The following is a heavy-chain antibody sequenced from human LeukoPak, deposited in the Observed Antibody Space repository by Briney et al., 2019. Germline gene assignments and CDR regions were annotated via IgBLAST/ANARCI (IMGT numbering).Heavy chain of an antibody. CDR1: GYTFTGYY. J-gene: IGHJ4*02. Sequence: ASVKVSCKASGYTFTGYYMHWVRQAPGQGLEWMGWINPNSGDTNYAQKFQGRVTVTRDTSISTAYMELSRLRSDDTAVYYCARVGSSGWYVHPTLDYWGQGTLHRLL. D-gene: IGHD6-19*01. CDR3: ARVGSSGWYVHPTLDY. V-gene: IGHV1-2*02. CDR2: INPNSGDT.